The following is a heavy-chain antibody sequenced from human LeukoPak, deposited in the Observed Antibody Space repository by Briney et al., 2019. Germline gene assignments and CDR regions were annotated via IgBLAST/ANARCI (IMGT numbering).Heavy chain of an antibody. J-gene: IGHJ3*02. CDR3: ATNTMIVVVITTIVNSGLYDAFDI. Sequence: ASVKVSCKASGGTFSSYAISWVRQAPGQGLEWMGGIIPIFGTANYAQKFQGRVTITADESTSTAYMELSGLRSEDTAVYYCATNTMIVVVITTIVNSGLYDAFDIWGQGTMVTVSS. D-gene: IGHD3-22*01. CDR1: GGTFSSYA. V-gene: IGHV1-69*13. CDR2: IIPIFGTA.